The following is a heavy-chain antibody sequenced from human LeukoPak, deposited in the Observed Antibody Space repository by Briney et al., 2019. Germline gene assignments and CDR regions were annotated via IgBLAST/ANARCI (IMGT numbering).Heavy chain of an antibody. CDR1: GFTFSSYS. Sequence: PGGSLRPSCAASGFTFSSYSMNWVRQAPGKGLEWVSSISSSSSYIYYADSVKGRFTISRDNAKNSLYLQMNSLRAEDTAVYYCARVDIWSGYYWDYWGQGTLVTVSS. V-gene: IGHV3-21*01. J-gene: IGHJ4*02. CDR3: ARVDIWSGYYWDY. CDR2: ISSSSSYI. D-gene: IGHD3-3*01.